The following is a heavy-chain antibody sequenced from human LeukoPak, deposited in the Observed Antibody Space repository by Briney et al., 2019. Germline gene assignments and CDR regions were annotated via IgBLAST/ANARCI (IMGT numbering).Heavy chain of an antibody. Sequence: GGSLRLSCVASGFTFSSRDWMTWVRQAPGKGLEWVANIKQDGSEKNYVDSVKGRFTISRDNAQNSVDLQMNSLRVEDTAVYYCARDLYPGYWGQGTLVTVSS. CDR1: GFTFSSRDW. J-gene: IGHJ4*02. CDR2: IKQDGSEK. V-gene: IGHV3-7*01. D-gene: IGHD3-16*01. CDR3: ARDLYPGY.